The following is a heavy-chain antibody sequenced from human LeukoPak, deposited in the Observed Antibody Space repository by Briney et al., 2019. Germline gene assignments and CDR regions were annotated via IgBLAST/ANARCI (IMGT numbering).Heavy chain of an antibody. CDR1: GGSFSGYY. CDR3: ARRNTGYSSSWHWFDP. Sequence: PSETLSLTCAVYGGSFSGYYWSWIRQPPGKGLEWIGEINHSGSTNYNPSLKSRVTISVDTSKNQFSLKLSSVTAADTAVYYCARRNTGYSSSWHWFDPWGQGTLVTVSS. V-gene: IGHV4-34*01. CDR2: INHSGST. D-gene: IGHD6-13*01. J-gene: IGHJ5*02.